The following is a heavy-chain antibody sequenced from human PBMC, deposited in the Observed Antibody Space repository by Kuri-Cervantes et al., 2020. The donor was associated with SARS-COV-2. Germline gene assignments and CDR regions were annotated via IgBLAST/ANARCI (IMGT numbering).Heavy chain of an antibody. V-gene: IGHV4-34*01. D-gene: IGHD3-10*01. CDR1: GGSFSGYY. CDR3: ARARAIITMVRGVKNNWFDP. J-gene: IGHJ5*02. CDR2: VNHRGST. Sequence: GSLRLSCAVYGGSFSGYYWNWIRQSPGKGLEWIGEVNHRGSTNYNPSLKSRVTISVDTSKNQFSLKLSSVTAADTAVYYCARARAIITMVRGVKNNWFDPWGQGTLVTVSS.